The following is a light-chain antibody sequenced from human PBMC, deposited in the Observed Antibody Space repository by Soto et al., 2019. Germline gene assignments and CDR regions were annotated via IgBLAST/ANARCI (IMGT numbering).Light chain of an antibody. CDR3: QAWDSGLVV. V-gene: IGLV3-1*01. Sequence: SYELTQPPSVSVSPGQTASITCSGDKLGDKYACWYQQKPGQSPVLVIYQDSKRPSGIPERFSGSNSGNTATLTISGTQAMDEADYYCQAWDSGLVVFGGGTKRTVL. CDR2: QDS. CDR1: KLGDKY. J-gene: IGLJ2*01.